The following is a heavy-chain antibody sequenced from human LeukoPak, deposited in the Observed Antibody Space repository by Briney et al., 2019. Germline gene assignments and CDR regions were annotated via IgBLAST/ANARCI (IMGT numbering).Heavy chain of an antibody. J-gene: IGHJ5*02. V-gene: IGHV4-59*01. CDR2: IYYSGST. CDR3: ARDFGYYYDSSGYYDWFDP. CDR1: GGSISSYY. Sequence: PSETLSLTCTVSGGSISSYYWSWIRQPPGKGLEGIGYIYYSGSTNYNPSLKSRVTISVDTSKNQFSLKLSSVTAADTAVYYCARDFGYYYDSSGYYDWFDPWGQGTLVTVSS. D-gene: IGHD3-22*01.